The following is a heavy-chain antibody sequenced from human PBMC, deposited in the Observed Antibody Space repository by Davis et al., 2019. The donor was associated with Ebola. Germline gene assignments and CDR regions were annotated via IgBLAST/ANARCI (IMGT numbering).Heavy chain of an antibody. CDR2: IYYSGST. CDR1: GGSISRGGSY. D-gene: IGHD6-13*01. CDR3: ARGIGAGALFYFDY. V-gene: IGHV4-31*03. J-gene: IGHJ4*02. Sequence: PSETLSLTCTVSGGSISRGGSYWTWIRQHPGKGLEWIEYIYYSGSTYYKPSLKSRVTISVDTSKNQFSLKLTSVTAADTDVYYCARGIGAGALFYFDYWGQGTLVTVSS.